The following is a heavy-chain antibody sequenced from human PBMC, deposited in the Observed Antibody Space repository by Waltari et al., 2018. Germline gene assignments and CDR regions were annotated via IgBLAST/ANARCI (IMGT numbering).Heavy chain of an antibody. D-gene: IGHD4-17*01. J-gene: IGHJ3*02. CDR3: AREVAYGDYLGRFDI. V-gene: IGHV4-38-2*02. CDR1: SYSISDGYY. Sequence: QVQLQESGPGLVKPSETLSLTCIVSSYSISDGYYWGWIRQTPGQGLEWIGSIHHSGSAYYNSPLKSRATMSIDTSKNQFSLRLRSVTAADTAVYYCAREVAYGDYLGRFDIWGQGQWSPSLQ. CDR2: IHHSGSA.